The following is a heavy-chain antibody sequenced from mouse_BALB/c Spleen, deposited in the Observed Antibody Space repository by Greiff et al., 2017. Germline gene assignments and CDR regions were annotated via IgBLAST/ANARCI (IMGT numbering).Heavy chain of an antibody. V-gene: IGHV2-2*01. CDR2: IWSGGST. CDR1: GFSLTSYG. Sequence: QVVESGPGLVQPSQSLSITCTVSGFSLTSYGVHWVRQSPGKGLEWLGVIWSGGSTDYNAAFISRLSISKDNSKSQVFLKMNSLQTDDTARYYCARVPYGNYVAMDYWGQGTSVTVSS. D-gene: IGHD2-1*01. J-gene: IGHJ4*01. CDR3: ARVPYGNYVAMDY.